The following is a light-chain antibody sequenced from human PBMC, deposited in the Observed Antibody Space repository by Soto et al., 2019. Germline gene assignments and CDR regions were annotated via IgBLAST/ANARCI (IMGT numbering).Light chain of an antibody. J-gene: IGKJ2*01. CDR2: DAS. CDR3: QQYGNSPPYT. Sequence: EIVLTQSPGTLSLSPAERATLSCRASQSVSSSYLAWYQQNPGQAPRLLIYDASNRATGIPDRFSGSGSGTDFTLTIIRLEPEDFAVYYCQQYGNSPPYTFGQGTKLEIK. V-gene: IGKV3-20*01. CDR1: QSVSSSY.